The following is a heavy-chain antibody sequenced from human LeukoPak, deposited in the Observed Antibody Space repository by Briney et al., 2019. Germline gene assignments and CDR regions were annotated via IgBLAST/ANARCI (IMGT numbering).Heavy chain of an antibody. Sequence: SETLSLTCTVSGGYIITSGHYWGWIRQPPGKGLEWIGSIYYTGVTSSNPFFRSRMSITVNTSKNQFSLNLTSVTAADAAVYYCARERSSSGGHSWFDPWGQGTLVTVSS. CDR3: ARERSSSGGHSWFDP. J-gene: IGHJ5*02. CDR2: IYYTGVT. D-gene: IGHD4-23*01. CDR1: GGYIITSGHY. V-gene: IGHV4-39*07.